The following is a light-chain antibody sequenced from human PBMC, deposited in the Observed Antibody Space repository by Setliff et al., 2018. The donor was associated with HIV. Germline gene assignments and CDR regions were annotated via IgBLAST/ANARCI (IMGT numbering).Light chain of an antibody. J-gene: IGLJ1*01. CDR3: QVWDSSSDHPYV. Sequence: SYELAQPPSVSVAPGKTARITCGGNNIGSKSVHWYQQKPGQAPVLVISYDSDRPSGIPERFSGSNSGNTATLTISRVEAGDEADYYRQVWDSSSDHPYVFGTGTKVT. V-gene: IGLV3-21*04. CDR1: NIGSKS. CDR2: YDS.